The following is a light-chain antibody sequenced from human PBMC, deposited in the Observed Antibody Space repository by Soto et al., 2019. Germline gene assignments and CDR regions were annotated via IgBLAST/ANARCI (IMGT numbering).Light chain of an antibody. Sequence: QSALTQPASVSGSPGQSITISCTGTSSDVGSYNLVSWYQQHPGKAPKLVIYEGSKRPSGVSHRFSGSKSGNTASLTISGLQAEDEADYYCCSYAGSSTFAYVFGTGTKVTVL. CDR3: CSYAGSSTFAYV. CDR2: EGS. V-gene: IGLV2-23*03. J-gene: IGLJ1*01. CDR1: SSDVGSYNL.